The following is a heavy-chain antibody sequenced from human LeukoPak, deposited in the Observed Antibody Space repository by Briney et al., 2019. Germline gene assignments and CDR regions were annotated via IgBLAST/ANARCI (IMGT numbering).Heavy chain of an antibody. CDR1: GFTFDDYW. CDR2: INSEGTTA. J-gene: IGHJ4*02. V-gene: IGHV3-74*01. Sequence: GGSLRLSCVASGFTFDDYWMHWVRQAPGKGLEWLSRINSEGTTATYADSVRGRFTISRDNAKNTLYLWLNSLRTEDTALYYCARDMDEYDSSGYSDTLDYWGQGTPVTVSS. D-gene: IGHD3-22*01. CDR3: ARDMDEYDSSGYSDTLDY.